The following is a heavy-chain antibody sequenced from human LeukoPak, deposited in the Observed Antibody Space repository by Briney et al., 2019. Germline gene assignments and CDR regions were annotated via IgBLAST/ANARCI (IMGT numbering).Heavy chain of an antibody. CDR3: ATGRGSGYYVTPPFDY. J-gene: IGHJ4*02. D-gene: IGHD3-3*01. V-gene: IGHV1-24*01. CDR2: FDPEDGET. Sequence: ASVKVSCKVSGYTLTELSMHWVRQAPGKGLEWMGGFDPEDGETIYAQKFQGRVTMTEDTSTDTAYMELSSLRSEDTAVYYCATGRGSGYYVTPPFDYWGQGTLVTVSS. CDR1: GYTLTELS.